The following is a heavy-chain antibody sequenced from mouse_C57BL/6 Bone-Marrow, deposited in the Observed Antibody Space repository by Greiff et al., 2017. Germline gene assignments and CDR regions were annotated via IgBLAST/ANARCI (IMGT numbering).Heavy chain of an antibody. CDR3: ARERRYDYAMDY. V-gene: IGHV1-82*01. Sequence: QVQLKESGPELVKPGASVKISCKASGYAFSSSWMNWVKQRPGKGLEWIGRIYPGDGDTNYNGKFKGKATLTADKSSSTAYMQLSSLTSEDSAVYFCARERRYDYAMDYWGLGTSVTVSS. CDR2: IYPGDGDT. CDR1: GYAFSSSW. D-gene: IGHD1-1*01. J-gene: IGHJ4*01.